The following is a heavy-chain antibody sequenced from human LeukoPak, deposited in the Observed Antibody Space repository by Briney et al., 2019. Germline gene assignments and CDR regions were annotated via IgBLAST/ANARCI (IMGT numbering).Heavy chain of an antibody. CDR3: ARGYYDFWSGPPLRARLNAFDI. Sequence: SETLSLTCTVSGGSISSYYWSWIRQPAGKGLEWIGRINTSGSTNYNPSLKSRVTMSVDTSKNQFSLKLSSVTAADTAVYYCARGYYDFWSGPPLRARLNAFDIWGQGTMVTASS. CDR1: GGSISSYY. D-gene: IGHD3-3*01. J-gene: IGHJ3*02. V-gene: IGHV4-4*07. CDR2: INTSGST.